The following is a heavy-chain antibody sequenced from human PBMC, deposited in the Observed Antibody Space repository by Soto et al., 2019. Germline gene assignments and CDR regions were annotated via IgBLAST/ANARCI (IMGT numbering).Heavy chain of an antibody. V-gene: IGHV3-21*01. J-gene: IGHJ6*02. D-gene: IGHD3-10*01. Sequence: LRLSCTASGFTFSTYSLNWVRQAPGKGLEWVSFITGSSGHKFYADSLRGRFTISRDNAKNSLYLQMNNLRAEDTAIYYCARDGEAHFGLDVWGQGTTVTVSS. CDR1: GFTFSTYS. CDR3: ARDGEAHFGLDV. CDR2: ITGSSGHK.